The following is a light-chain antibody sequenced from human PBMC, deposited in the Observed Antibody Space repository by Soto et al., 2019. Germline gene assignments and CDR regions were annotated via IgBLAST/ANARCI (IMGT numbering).Light chain of an antibody. CDR2: AAS. CDR1: QGISSY. V-gene: IGKV1-8*01. J-gene: IGKJ3*01. Sequence: AIRMTXXPXXXXASTGDRVTITCRXSQGISSYLAWYQQKPGKAPKLLIYAASTLQSGVPSRFSGSGSGTDFTLTISCLQSEDFATYYCQQYYSYPGTFGPGTKVDIK. CDR3: QQYYSYPGT.